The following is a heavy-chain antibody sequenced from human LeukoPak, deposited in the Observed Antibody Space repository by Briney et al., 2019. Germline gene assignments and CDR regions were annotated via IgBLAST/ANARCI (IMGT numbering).Heavy chain of an antibody. V-gene: IGHV7-4-1*02. CDR1: GYTFTSYA. CDR3: ARGLDSSGYYYPYYYYYMDV. CDR2: INTNTGNP. J-gene: IGHJ6*03. Sequence: ASVKVSCKASGYTFTSYAMNWVRQAPGQGLEWMGWINTNTGNPTYAQGFTGRFVFSLDTSVSTAYLQISSLKAEDTAVYYCARGLDSSGYYYPYYYYYMDVWGKGTTVTVSS. D-gene: IGHD3-22*01.